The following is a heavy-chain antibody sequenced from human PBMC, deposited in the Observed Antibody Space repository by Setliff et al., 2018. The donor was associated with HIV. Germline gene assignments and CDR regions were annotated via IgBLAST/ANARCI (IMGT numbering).Heavy chain of an antibody. CDR3: ARARTDYYDRRRRSHYYIDV. D-gene: IGHD3-22*01. V-gene: IGHV1-8*02. CDR1: GYTFSNCD. Sequence: GASVKVSCKPSGYTFSNCDINWVRQAAGQGLEWMGWMNPDSRNTGYAQRFEGRVTLTWDTSISTAYLELNHLKSDDTAVYYCARARTDYYDRRRRSHYYIDVWARGATVTV. CDR2: MNPDSRNT. J-gene: IGHJ6*03.